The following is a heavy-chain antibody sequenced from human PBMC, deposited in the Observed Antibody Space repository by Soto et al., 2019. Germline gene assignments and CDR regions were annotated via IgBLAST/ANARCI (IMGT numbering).Heavy chain of an antibody. V-gene: IGHV3-7*01. Sequence: GGSLRLSCAASGFTFSGYWMSWVRQAPGKGLEWVTNIKQDGSEKYYVDSVKGRFTISRDNAKNSLYLLMNSLRAEDTAVYYCAKNNRYCSSTNCFVFDYWGQGTLVTVSS. CDR2: IKQDGSEK. CDR3: AKNNRYCSSTNCFVFDY. J-gene: IGHJ4*02. D-gene: IGHD2-2*01. CDR1: GFTFSGYW.